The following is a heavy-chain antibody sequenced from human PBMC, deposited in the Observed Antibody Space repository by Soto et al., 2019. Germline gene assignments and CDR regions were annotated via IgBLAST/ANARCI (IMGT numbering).Heavy chain of an antibody. CDR1: GFTFSSYA. D-gene: IGHD3-3*01. Sequence: QVQLVESWGGVVQPGRSLRLSCAASGFTFSSYAMHWVRQAPGKGLEWVAVISYDGSNKYYADSVKGRFTISRDNSKNTLYLQMNSLRAEDTAVYYCARDLFRALDYWGQGTLVTVSS. V-gene: IGHV3-30-3*01. CDR3: ARDLFRALDY. J-gene: IGHJ4*02. CDR2: ISYDGSNK.